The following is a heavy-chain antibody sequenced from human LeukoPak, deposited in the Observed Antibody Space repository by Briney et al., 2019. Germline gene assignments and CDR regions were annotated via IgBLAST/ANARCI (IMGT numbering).Heavy chain of an antibody. CDR2: IYSGGST. CDR3: ARDYYDGSSGY. V-gene: IGHV3-66*01. Sequence: GGSLRLSCAASGFTVSSNYMSWVRQAPGKGLEWVSVIYSGGSTYYADSVKGRFTISRDNSKNTLYLQMNSLRAEDTAVYYCARDYYDGSSGYWGQGTLVTVSS. J-gene: IGHJ4*02. CDR1: GFTVSSNY. D-gene: IGHD3-22*01.